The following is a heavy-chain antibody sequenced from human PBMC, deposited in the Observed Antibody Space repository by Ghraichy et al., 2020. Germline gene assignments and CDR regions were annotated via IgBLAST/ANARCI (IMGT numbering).Heavy chain of an antibody. J-gene: IGHJ4*02. Sequence: SETLSLTCTVSGYSISSGYYWGWIRQPPGKGLEWIGSIYHSGSTYYNPSLKSRVTISVDTSKNQFSLKLSSVTAADTAVYYCARDQRALLWFGELLSYFDYWGQGTLVTVSS. V-gene: IGHV4-38-2*02. CDR2: IYHSGST. CDR3: ARDQRALLWFGELLSYFDY. D-gene: IGHD3-10*01. CDR1: GYSISSGYY.